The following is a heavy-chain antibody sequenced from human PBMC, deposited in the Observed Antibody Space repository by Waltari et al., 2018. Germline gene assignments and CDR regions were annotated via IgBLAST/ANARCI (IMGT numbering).Heavy chain of an antibody. V-gene: IGHV4-39*02. Sequence: QLPLQDSGPGLVKPSATLSLTCSVPGASITHTKHYLGWIRQPPGQGLEWIATISYNGATYSSPSLRGRVTVSRDTSMNYVSLKLGSVTAADTAVYYCATYIGASVGTAAFDVWGQGTMVTVSS. CDR3: ATYIGASVGTAAFDV. J-gene: IGHJ3*01. CDR2: ISYNGAT. CDR1: GASITHTKHY. D-gene: IGHD5-12*01.